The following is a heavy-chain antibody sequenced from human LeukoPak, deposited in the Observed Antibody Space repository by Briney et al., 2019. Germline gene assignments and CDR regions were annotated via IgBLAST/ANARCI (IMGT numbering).Heavy chain of an antibody. CDR3: AKDPYCSSTGCYERRIDWFDP. Sequence: PGGSLRLSCAASGFTLSSYGMHWVRQAPGKGLEWVAFIRYDGSNKYYADSVKGRFTISRDNSKNTLYLQMNSLRAEDTAVYYCAKDPYCSSTGCYERRIDWFDPWGQGTLVTVSS. D-gene: IGHD2-2*01. CDR2: IRYDGSNK. V-gene: IGHV3-30*02. CDR1: GFTLSSYG. J-gene: IGHJ5*02.